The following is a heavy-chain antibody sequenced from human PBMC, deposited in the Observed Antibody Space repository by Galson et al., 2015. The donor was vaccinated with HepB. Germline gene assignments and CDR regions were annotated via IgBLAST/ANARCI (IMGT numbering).Heavy chain of an antibody. CDR3: ARVTGGVPAARPYYYYGMDV. J-gene: IGHJ6*02. CDR1: GYTFTSYA. D-gene: IGHD2-2*01. CDR2: INAGNGNT. Sequence: QSGAEVKKPGASVKVSCKASGYTFTSYAIHWVRQAPGQRLEWMGWINAGNGNTKYSQKFQGRVTITRDTSANTAYMELSSLRSEDTAVYFCARVTGGVPAARPYYYYGMDVWGQGTTVTVSS. V-gene: IGHV1-3*01.